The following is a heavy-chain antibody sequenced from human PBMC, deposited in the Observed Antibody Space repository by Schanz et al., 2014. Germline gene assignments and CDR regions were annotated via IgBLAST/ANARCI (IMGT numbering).Heavy chain of an antibody. J-gene: IGHJ6*03. D-gene: IGHD2-2*02. CDR1: GGTFSSYT. V-gene: IGHV1-69*09. CDR2: IIPILGIA. Sequence: QVQLLQSGAEVKKPGSSVKVSCKASGGTFSSYTISWVRQAPGQGLEWMGRIIPILGIANYAQNFQGRVTITADKSTSTAYMELTSLRSEDTAVYYCAGTYCSSTSCYTGYYYMDVWGKGTTXTVSS. CDR3: AGTYCSSTSCYTGYYYMDV.